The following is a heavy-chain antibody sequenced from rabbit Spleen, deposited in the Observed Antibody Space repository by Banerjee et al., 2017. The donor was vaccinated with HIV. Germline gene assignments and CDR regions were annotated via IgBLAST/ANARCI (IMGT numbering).Heavy chain of an antibody. V-gene: IGHV1S45*01. J-gene: IGHJ4*01. CDR1: GFSFSNKVV. Sequence: QEQLVESGGGLVQPQGSLKLSCTASGFSFSNKVVMCWVRQAPGKGLEWIACINAVTGKAVYANWAKGRFTISETSSTAVTLQMTSLTAADTATYFCARDVDTIYFRLGLWGPGTLVTVS. CDR2: INAVTGKA. D-gene: IGHD1-1*01. CDR3: ARDVDTIYFRLGL.